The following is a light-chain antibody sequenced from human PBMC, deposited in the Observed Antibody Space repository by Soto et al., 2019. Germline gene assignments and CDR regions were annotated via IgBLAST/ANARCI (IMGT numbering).Light chain of an antibody. J-gene: IGKJ1*01. CDR3: QQYNNWPDT. V-gene: IGKV3-15*01. CDR1: RLLAHN. CDR2: AAS. Sequence: EKVMTQPPATLSVPLGERASLSYGACRLLAHNLAWYQQKPGQAPGPLIYAASTRATGTPARFSGSGSGTEFTLTIRSLQSDDFAIYYCQQYNNWPDTFGQGTKVDIK.